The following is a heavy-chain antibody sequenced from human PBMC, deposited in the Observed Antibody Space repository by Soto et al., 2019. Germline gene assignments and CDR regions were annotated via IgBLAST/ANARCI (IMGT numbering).Heavy chain of an antibody. V-gene: IGHV3-30*18. CDR3: AKDANGELLDAFDI. D-gene: IGHD1-26*01. J-gene: IGHJ3*02. CDR1: GFTFSSYG. Sequence: QVQLVESGGGVVQPGRSLRLSCAASGFTFSSYGMHWVRQAPGKGLEWVAVISYDGSNKYYADSVKGRFTISRDNSKNTLYQQMNSLRAEDTAVYYCAKDANGELLDAFDIWGQGTMVTVSS. CDR2: ISYDGSNK.